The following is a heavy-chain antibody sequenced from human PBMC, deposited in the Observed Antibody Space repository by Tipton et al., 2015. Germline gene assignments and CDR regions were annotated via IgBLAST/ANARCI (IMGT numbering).Heavy chain of an antibody. CDR2: ISSSGSNI. Sequence: GSLRLSCAASGFIFSTYEMHWVRQAPGKGLEWLSYISSSGSNINDADSVRGRFTISRDNAKNSLYLQMNSLRAEDTAVYYCARGTGPTYYYGMDVWGQGTTVTVSS. V-gene: IGHV3-48*03. CDR1: GFIFSTYE. CDR3: ARGTGPTYYYGMDV. J-gene: IGHJ6*02. D-gene: IGHD1-1*01.